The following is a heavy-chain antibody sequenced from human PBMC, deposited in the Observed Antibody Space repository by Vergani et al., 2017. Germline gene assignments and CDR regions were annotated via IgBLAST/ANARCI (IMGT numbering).Heavy chain of an antibody. CDR1: GYSFTNYW. J-gene: IGHJ4*02. D-gene: IGHD3-9*01. V-gene: IGHV5-51*01. CDR2: IHPADSDT. CDR3: ARLSVLTGYWGGFDY. Sequence: EVQLVQSGAEVKKPGESLKISCQISGYSFTNYWIGWVRQMPGKGLEWMGIIHPADSDTRYSPSFQGQVTISVDKSISTAYLQWSSLKASDTAMYYCARLSVLTGYWGGFDYWGQGTLVTVSS.